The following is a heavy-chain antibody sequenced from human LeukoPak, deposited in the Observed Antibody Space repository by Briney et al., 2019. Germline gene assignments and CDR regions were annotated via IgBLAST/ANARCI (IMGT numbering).Heavy chain of an antibody. Sequence: ASVNVSCKASRYTFTDYYMHWVRQAPGQGLEWMGWINPNSGGTNYAQKFQGRVTMTRDTSISTAYMELSRLRSDDTAVYYCARWGGYCSGGSCLKAYYYYMDVWGKGTTVTVSS. CDR3: ARWGGYCSGGSCLKAYYYYMDV. CDR1: RYTFTDYY. V-gene: IGHV1-2*02. D-gene: IGHD2-15*01. CDR2: INPNSGGT. J-gene: IGHJ6*03.